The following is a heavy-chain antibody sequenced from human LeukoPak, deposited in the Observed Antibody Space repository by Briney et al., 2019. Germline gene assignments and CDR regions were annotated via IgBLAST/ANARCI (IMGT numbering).Heavy chain of an antibody. J-gene: IGHJ5*02. CDR1: GYTFTNYD. CDR2: MNPNSGNT. Sequence: ASVKVSCKASGYTFTNYDINWVRQATGQGLEWMGYMNPNSGNTGYAQKFQDRVTITSDTSISTAYMELSSLRSDDTAVYYCARVGERNMVRGVLNWFDPWGQGIVVTVSS. CDR3: ARVGERNMVRGVLNWFDP. D-gene: IGHD3-10*01. V-gene: IGHV1-8*03.